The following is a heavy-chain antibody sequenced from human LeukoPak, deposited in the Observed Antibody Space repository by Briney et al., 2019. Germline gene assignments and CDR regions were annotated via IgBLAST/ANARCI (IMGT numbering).Heavy chain of an antibody. J-gene: IGHJ4*02. V-gene: IGHV3-48*04. CDR2: ITNSGSTI. Sequence: GGSLRLSCAASGFTFSNSWMTWFRQTPGKGLEWVSYITNSGSTIYYADSVKGRFTISRDNAKNSLYLQMNSLRAEDTAVHYCARDRYGDYDFDYWGQGTLVTVSS. CDR3: ARDRYGDYDFDY. CDR1: GFTFSNSW. D-gene: IGHD4-17*01.